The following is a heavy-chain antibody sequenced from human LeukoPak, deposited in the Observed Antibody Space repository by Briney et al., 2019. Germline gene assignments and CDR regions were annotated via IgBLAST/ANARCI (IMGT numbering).Heavy chain of an antibody. J-gene: IGHJ4*02. CDR2: ISGSGGST. CDR3: AKETYFYYYDSSGYVDY. CDR1: GFPFTTYW. D-gene: IGHD3-22*01. V-gene: IGHV3-23*01. Sequence: GSLRLSCAASGFPFTTYWRSWVRPAPGKGLEWVSAISGSGGSTYYADSVKGRFTISRDNSKNTLYLQMNSLRAEDTAVYYCAKETYFYYYDSSGYVDYWGQGTLVTVSS.